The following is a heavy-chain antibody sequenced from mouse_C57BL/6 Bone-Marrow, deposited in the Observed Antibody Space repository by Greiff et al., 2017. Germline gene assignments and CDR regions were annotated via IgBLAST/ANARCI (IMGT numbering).Heavy chain of an antibody. V-gene: IGHV1-81*01. D-gene: IGHD2-1*01. Sequence: QVQLQQSGAELARPGASVKLSCKASGYTFTSYGISWVKQRTGQGLEWIGGIYPRSGNTYYNEKFKGKATLTADKSSSTAYMELRSLTSEDSAVYFCATLYYGNYCGIAYWGQGTLVTVSA. CDR1: GYTFTSYG. J-gene: IGHJ3*01. CDR3: ATLYYGNYCGIAY. CDR2: IYPRSGNT.